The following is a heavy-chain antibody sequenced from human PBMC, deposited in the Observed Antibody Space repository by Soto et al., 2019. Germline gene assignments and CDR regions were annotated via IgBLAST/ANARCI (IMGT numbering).Heavy chain of an antibody. CDR3: VREAWYRSSWSGTYFQE. CDR1: GFTVSSNY. V-gene: IGHV3-53*01. Sequence: PGGSLRLSCAASGFTVSSNYMTWVRQAPGKGLEWVSVIYIDGNTYYADSVRGRFTISRDNSKNTLYLQMNSLRAEDTAVYYCVREAWYRSSWSGTYFQEWGQGTLVTVSS. D-gene: IGHD6-13*01. J-gene: IGHJ1*01. CDR2: IYIDGNT.